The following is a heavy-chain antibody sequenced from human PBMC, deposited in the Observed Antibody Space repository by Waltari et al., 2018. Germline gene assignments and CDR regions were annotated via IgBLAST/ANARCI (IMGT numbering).Heavy chain of an antibody. J-gene: IGHJ4*02. D-gene: IGHD6-19*01. Sequence: EGQLVEPGGGLIQPGGSLTLPREASGFGVSSNYMSWVRQAPGKGLEWVSVTHAGGNTFYGDSVKGRFTISRDISKNTVYLQINSLTVEDSAIYYCERAGLGSPSQWLQLFDSWGQGTLVTVSS. CDR3: ERAGLGSPSQWLQLFDS. CDR2: THAGGNT. CDR1: GFGVSSNY. V-gene: IGHV3-53*01.